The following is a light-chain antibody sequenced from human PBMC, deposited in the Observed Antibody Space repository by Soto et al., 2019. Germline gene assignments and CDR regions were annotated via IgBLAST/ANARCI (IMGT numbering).Light chain of an antibody. V-gene: IGKV1-39*01. Sequence: DIQMTQSPSSLSASVGDRVTITCRASQTIGTYLNWYQQTPGKATKLLIYVASSFQSGVPSRFSGRGSGTDFTLTISSLQPEDFATYYCQQSFTTPFTFGPGTKVDIK. CDR3: QQSFTTPFT. J-gene: IGKJ3*01. CDR1: QTIGTY. CDR2: VAS.